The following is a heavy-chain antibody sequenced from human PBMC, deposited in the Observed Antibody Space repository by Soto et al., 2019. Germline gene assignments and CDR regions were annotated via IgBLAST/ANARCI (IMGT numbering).Heavy chain of an antibody. CDR1: GFTFSSYW. Sequence: GGSLRLSCAASGFTFSSYWMHWVRQAPGKGLVWVSRINSDGSSTGYADPVKGRFTISRDNAKNTLYLQMNSLRAEDTAVYYCARVFGSSSSLAAMVYYGMDVWGQGTTVTVSS. V-gene: IGHV3-74*01. J-gene: IGHJ6*02. D-gene: IGHD6-6*01. CDR2: INSDGSST. CDR3: ARVFGSSSSLAAMVYYGMDV.